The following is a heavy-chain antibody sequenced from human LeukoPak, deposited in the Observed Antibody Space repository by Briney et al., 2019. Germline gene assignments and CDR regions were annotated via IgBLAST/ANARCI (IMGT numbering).Heavy chain of an antibody. CDR3: ARGQGTAGS. V-gene: IGHV4-34*01. CDR1: GGSFSGYY. J-gene: IGHJ4*02. D-gene: IGHD6-13*01. CDR2: INHSGST. Sequence: PSETLSLTCAVYGGSFSGYYWSWIRQPPGKGLEWIGEINHSGSTNYNPSLKSRVTISVDTSKNQFSLKLSSVTAADTAVYYCARGQGTAGSWGQGTLVTVSS.